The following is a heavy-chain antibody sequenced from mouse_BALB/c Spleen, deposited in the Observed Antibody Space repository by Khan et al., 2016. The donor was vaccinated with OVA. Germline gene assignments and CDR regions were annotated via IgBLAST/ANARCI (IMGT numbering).Heavy chain of an antibody. D-gene: IGHD2-1*01. V-gene: IGHV3-1*02. CDR3: ARSLYYGNSDWYFDV. CDR1: GYSITSGYS. CDR2: IHYSGST. J-gene: IGHJ1*01. Sequence: EVQLHESGPDLVKPSQSLSLTCTVTGYSITSGYSWHWIRQFPGNKLEWMGYIHYSGSTNYNPSLKSRISITRDTSKNQFFLQLNSVTTEDTATYYCARSLYYGNSDWYFDVWGAGTTVTVSS.